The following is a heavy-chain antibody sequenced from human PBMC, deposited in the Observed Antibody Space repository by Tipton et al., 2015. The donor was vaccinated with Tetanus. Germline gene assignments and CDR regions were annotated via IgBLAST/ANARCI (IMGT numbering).Heavy chain of an antibody. CDR2: IHQTGTK. J-gene: IGHJ4*02. CDR3: ARSKLLWFGESLSGFDS. CDR1: GASFSSGDYY. Sequence: RSLRLSCTVSGASFSSGDYYWSWIRKPPGKDLEWIGYIHQTGTKNYNPSLKGRVTISMDRSNTLFSLRLDSLTAADTAVYYCARSKLLWFGESLSGFDSWGQGTLVTVSA. D-gene: IGHD3-10*01. V-gene: IGHV4-30-4*01.